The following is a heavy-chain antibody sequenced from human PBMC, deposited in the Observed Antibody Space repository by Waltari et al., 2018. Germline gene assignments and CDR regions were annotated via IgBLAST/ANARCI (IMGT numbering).Heavy chain of an antibody. CDR2: IWYDGSNK. D-gene: IGHD3-16*02. J-gene: IGHJ6*02. Sequence: QVNLVESGGGVVQPGTSLRLSCSASGFTFGNSAMRWGGHDQGKGLEWVAVIWYDGSNKYYGDSVKDVFTISRDNSKNMVYLQMSSLRAEDTATYYCVKEEGEGGYPEQYALDVWGQGTTVTVSS. CDR1: GFTFGNSA. V-gene: IGHV3-33*06. CDR3: VKEEGEGGYPEQYALDV.